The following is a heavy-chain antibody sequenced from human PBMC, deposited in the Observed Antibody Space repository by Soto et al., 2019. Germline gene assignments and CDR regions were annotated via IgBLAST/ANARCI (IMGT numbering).Heavy chain of an antibody. CDR2: ISYDGSNK. CDR3: ARGPLAGYYSREPYYFDC. V-gene: IGHV3-30-3*01. D-gene: IGHD3-9*01. Sequence: QVQLVESGGGVVQPGRSLRLSCAASGFTFSSYAMHWVRQAPGKGLEWVAVISYDGSNKYYADSVKGRFTISRDNSKNTLYLQMNSLRAEDTAVYYCARGPLAGYYSREPYYFDCWGQGTLVTVSS. CDR1: GFTFSSYA. J-gene: IGHJ4*02.